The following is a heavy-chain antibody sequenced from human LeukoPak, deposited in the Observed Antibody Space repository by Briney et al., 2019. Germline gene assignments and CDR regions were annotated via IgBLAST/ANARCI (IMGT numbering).Heavy chain of an antibody. D-gene: IGHD3-10*01. Sequence: PGGSLRLSCAAAGVHFSSNYMSRVRQAPGKGLEGVSVIYSGGSTYYADSVKGRFTISRDNSKNTLYLQMTSLRAEDTAVYYCARIRGDYYYGMDVWGQGTTVTVSS. J-gene: IGHJ6*02. CDR1: GVHFSSNY. V-gene: IGHV3-53*01. CDR2: IYSGGST. CDR3: ARIRGDYYYGMDV.